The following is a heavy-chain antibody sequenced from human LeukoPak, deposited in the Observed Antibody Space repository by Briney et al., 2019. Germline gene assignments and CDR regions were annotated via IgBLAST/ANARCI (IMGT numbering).Heavy chain of an antibody. CDR1: GFTFSRYW. D-gene: IGHD3-3*01. J-gene: IGHJ6*02. Sequence: WGSLRLYRGASGFTFSRYWMHLVRQAPGKGLEWVSRINRDGRSTSYADSVKGRFTISRDNAKNTLYLQMNSLRAEDTAVYYCARGAYYDFWSGYYYYYGMDVWGQGTTVTVSS. CDR3: ARGAYYDFWSGYYYYYGMDV. V-gene: IGHV3-74*01. CDR2: INRDGRST.